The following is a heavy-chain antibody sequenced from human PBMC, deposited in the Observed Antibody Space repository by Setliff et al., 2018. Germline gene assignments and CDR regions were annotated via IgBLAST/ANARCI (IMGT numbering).Heavy chain of an antibody. CDR1: GYTFTSYY. D-gene: IGHD2-15*01. CDR2: INPSGGT. J-gene: IGHJ5*02. Sequence: ASVKVSCKASGYTFTSYYMHWVRQAPGQGLEWMGIINPSGGTNYAQKFQGRVTMTRDTSISIAYMELSRLRSDDTAVYYCARDQGGCSGGSCYFWFDPWGQGTLITVSS. V-gene: IGHV1-2*02. CDR3: ARDQGGCSGGSCYFWFDP.